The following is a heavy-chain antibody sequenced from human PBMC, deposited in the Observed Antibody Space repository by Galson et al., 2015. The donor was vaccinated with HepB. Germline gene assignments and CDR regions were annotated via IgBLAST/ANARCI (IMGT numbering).Heavy chain of an antibody. CDR3: AKLWWGGGDAFDI. D-gene: IGHD2-15*01. J-gene: IGHJ3*02. CDR2: ISYDGSNK. CDR1: GFSFSSYG. V-gene: IGHV3-30*18. Sequence: SLRLSCAASGFSFSSYGLHWVRQAPGKGLEWVAVISYDGSNKYYADSVKGRFTISRDNSKTTLYLQMNSLRAEDTAVYYCAKLWWGGGDAFDIWGQGTMVTVSS.